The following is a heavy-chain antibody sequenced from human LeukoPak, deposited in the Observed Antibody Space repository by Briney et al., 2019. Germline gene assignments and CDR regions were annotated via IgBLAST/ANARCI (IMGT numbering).Heavy chain of an antibody. CDR1: GFTFSSYA. D-gene: IGHD6-6*01. Sequence: GGSLRLSCAASGFTFSSYAMHWVRQAPGKGLEWVAVISYDGSNKYYADSVKGRFTISRDNSKNTLYLQMNSLRSEDTAVYYCAREAARGPYSSSSYYYYGMDVWGQGTTVTVSS. CDR3: AREAARGPYSSSSYYYYGMDV. CDR2: ISYDGSNK. J-gene: IGHJ6*02. V-gene: IGHV3-30*04.